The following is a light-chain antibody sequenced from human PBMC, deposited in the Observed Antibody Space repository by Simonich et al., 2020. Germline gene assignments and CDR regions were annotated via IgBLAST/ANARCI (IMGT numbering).Light chain of an antibody. Sequence: SSELTQDPAVSVALGQTVRITCQGDSLRSYYASWYQQKPGQAPVLVIYGKNNRPSGILDRCSGSSSGNTASVTITGAQAEDEADYYCNSRDSSGNVVFGGGTKLTVL. CDR3: NSRDSSGNVV. J-gene: IGLJ2*01. V-gene: IGLV3-19*01. CDR2: GKN. CDR1: SLRSYY.